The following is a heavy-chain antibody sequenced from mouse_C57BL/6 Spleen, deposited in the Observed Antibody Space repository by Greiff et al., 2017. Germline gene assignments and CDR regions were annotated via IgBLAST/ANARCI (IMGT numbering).Heavy chain of an antibody. V-gene: IGHV14-1*01. J-gene: IGHJ1*03. CDR2: IDPEDGDT. CDR3: TTYGSNYWYFDD. D-gene: IGHD1-1*01. CDR1: GFTIKDYY. Sequence: EVKLKESGAELVRPGASVKLSCTASGFTIKDYYMHWVKQRPEQGLEWIGRIDPEDGDTEYAPKFQGKATMTADTSSTTAYLQLSSLTSEDAAVYYCTTYGSNYWYFDDWGTGTTVTVSS.